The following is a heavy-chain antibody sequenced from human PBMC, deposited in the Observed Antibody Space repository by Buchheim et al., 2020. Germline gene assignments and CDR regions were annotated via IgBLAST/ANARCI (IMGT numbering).Heavy chain of an antibody. CDR3: ARIDTMIVAANDY. Sequence: EVQLVESGGGLVQPGGSLRLSCAASGFFFSSFSMNWVRQAPGKGLEWVSYISSGSSTIYYADSVKGRFTISRDNAKNLLFLQMNSLRDEDTAVYYCARIDTMIVAANDYWGQGTL. J-gene: IGHJ4*02. CDR1: GFFFSSFS. V-gene: IGHV3-48*02. CDR2: ISSGSSTI. D-gene: IGHD3-22*01.